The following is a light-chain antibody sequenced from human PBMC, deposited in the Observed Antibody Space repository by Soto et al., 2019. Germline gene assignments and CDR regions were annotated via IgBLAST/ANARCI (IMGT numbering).Light chain of an antibody. V-gene: IGLV1-44*01. CDR1: SSNIGTNA. CDR2: NND. Sequence: QSVLTQTPSPSGTPGQRVTISCSGSSSNIGTNAVNWYQQLPGTAPKLLIYNNDQRPSGVPDRFSGSKSGTSASLAISGLQSGDEADYYCQSYDSSLSGSVFGGGTKLTVL. CDR3: QSYDSSLSGSV. J-gene: IGLJ2*01.